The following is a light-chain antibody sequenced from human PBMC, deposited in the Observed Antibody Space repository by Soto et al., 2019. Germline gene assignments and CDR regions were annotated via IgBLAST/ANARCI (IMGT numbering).Light chain of an antibody. CDR3: CSYAGGPEV. CDR2: GVS. CDR1: SSDVGGYKY. V-gene: IGLV2-11*01. Sequence: QSVPTQPRSVSGSPGQSVTISCTGTSSDVGGYKYVSWYQQKPGKAPKLIIYGVSRWPSGVPNRFSGSKSGNRASLTISGLQAEDEGDYYCCSYAGGPEVFGTGTKVTVL. J-gene: IGLJ1*01.